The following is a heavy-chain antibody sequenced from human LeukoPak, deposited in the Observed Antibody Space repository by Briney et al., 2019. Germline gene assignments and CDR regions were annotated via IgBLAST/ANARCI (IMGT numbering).Heavy chain of an antibody. CDR3: VRGGIQVSGIDEIDY. Sequence: GSLRLSCSTSGFTFRSYELHWVRQVKRKGLEWVSAVGISGDTYYAGSVKGRFTISRENAKNSLYLQMNSLTAGDTAVYYCVRGGIQVSGIDEIDYWGQGTLVTVSS. D-gene: IGHD6-19*01. V-gene: IGHV3-13*01. CDR2: VGISGDT. CDR1: GFTFRSYE. J-gene: IGHJ4*02.